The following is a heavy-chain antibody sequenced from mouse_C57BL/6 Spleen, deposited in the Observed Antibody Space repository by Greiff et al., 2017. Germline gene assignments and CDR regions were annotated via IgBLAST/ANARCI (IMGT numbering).Heavy chain of an antibody. CDR2: IHPNSGST. V-gene: IGHV1-64*01. CDR1: GYTFTSYW. CDR3: AREGTTVVATDY. Sequence: QVQLQQPGAELVKPGASVKLSCKASGYTFTSYWMHWVKQRPGQGLEWIGMIHPNSGSTNDNEKFKSKATLTVDKSSSTAYMQLSSLTSEDSAVYYCAREGTTVVATDYWGQGTTLTVSS. D-gene: IGHD1-1*01. J-gene: IGHJ2*01.